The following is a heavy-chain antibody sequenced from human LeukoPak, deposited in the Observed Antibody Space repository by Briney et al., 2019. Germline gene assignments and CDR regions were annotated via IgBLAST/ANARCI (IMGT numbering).Heavy chain of an antibody. J-gene: IGHJ4*02. CDR3: ARAPYDFLFDY. D-gene: IGHD3-3*01. CDR2: IYYSGST. CDR1: GGSISSYY. V-gene: IGHV4-59*01. Sequence: SETLSHACTVSGGSISSYYWSWIRQPPRKGLEWIGYIYYSGSTNYNPSLKSRVTISVDTSKNQFSLKLSSVTAADTAVYYCARAPYDFLFDYWGQGTLVTVSS.